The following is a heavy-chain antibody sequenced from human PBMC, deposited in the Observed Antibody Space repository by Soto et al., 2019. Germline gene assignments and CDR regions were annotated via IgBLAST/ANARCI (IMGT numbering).Heavy chain of an antibody. CDR2: IIPIFGTA. CDR1: GGTFSTYS. D-gene: IGHD1-26*01. Sequence: SVKVSCKTSGGTFSTYSIVWVRQAPGEGLEWMGGIIPIFGTANYAQKFQDRVTITADKSTNTAFMELSSLKSEDTAMYYCASSSGNNYGVGTNYYFDYWGQGTMVTVSS. CDR3: ASSSGNNYGVGTNYYFDY. V-gene: IGHV1-69*06. J-gene: IGHJ4*02.